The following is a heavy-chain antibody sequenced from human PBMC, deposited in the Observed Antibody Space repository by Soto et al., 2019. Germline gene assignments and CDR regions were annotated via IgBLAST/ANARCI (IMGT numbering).Heavy chain of an antibody. J-gene: IGHJ4*02. V-gene: IGHV3-23*01. CDR3: ARDRHPSSPKYYFDY. CDR1: GFTFSTYA. CDR2: ISGSGAYT. Sequence: AGSLRLSCAASGFTFSTYAMNWVRQPPGKGLEWVSSISGSGAYTYYADSVQGRFTISSDNSKNTLNLQMNSLRAEDTAVYYCARDRHPSSPKYYFDYLGPGTLVTVFS.